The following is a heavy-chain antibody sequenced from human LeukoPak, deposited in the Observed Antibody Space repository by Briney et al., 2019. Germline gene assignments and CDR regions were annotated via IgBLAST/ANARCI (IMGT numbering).Heavy chain of an antibody. J-gene: IGHJ1*01. CDR2: ISYDGSNK. CDR3: ASGAAAGTDAEYFQH. V-gene: IGHV3-30*04. CDR1: GFTFSSYA. D-gene: IGHD6-13*01. Sequence: QAGGSLRLSCAASGFTFSSYAMHWVRQAPGKGLEWVAVISYDGSNKYYADSVKGRFTISRDNSKNTLYLQMNSLRAEDTAVYYCASGAAAGTDAEYFQHWGQGTLVTVSS.